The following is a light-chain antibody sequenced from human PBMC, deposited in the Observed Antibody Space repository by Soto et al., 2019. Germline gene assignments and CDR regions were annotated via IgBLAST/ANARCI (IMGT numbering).Light chain of an antibody. V-gene: IGLV2-8*01. Sequence: QSALTQPLSASGSPGQSVTISCTGTITDVGDYNFVSWYQQHPGKAPKLMIYEVNKRPSGVPDRFSGSKSGNTASLTVSGLQAQDEADYYCCSYAGNNDFRVFGGGTKVTVL. CDR2: EVN. J-gene: IGLJ3*02. CDR1: ITDVGDYNF. CDR3: CSYAGNNDFRV.